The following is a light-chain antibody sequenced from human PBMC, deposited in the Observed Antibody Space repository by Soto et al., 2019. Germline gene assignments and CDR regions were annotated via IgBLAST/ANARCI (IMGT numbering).Light chain of an antibody. J-gene: IGKJ1*01. CDR2: DAS. V-gene: IGKV1-5*01. CDR3: QQYNSYSET. Sequence: DIQMTQSPSTLSASVGDRVTITCRASQSISSWLAWYQQKPGKAPKLLIYDASSLESGVPSRFSGSGSGTELTLTISSLQPDDFATYYCQQYNSYSETVGQGTKVQIK. CDR1: QSISSW.